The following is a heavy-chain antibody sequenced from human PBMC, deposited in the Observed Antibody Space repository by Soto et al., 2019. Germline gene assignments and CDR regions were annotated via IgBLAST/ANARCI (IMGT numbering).Heavy chain of an antibody. D-gene: IGHD3-3*02. V-gene: IGHV3-23*01. CDR2: IRASSGTT. CDR3: VKGDHFWSGRGMDV. CDR1: GFTFGRYA. J-gene: IGHJ6*03. Sequence: EVQVLESGGDLVQPGGSLRLSCAASGFTFGRYAMSWVRQAPGKGLEWVAGIRASSGTTYFADSVKGRFTSSRDNSKGSLYLQMNSLRADDTAVYYCVKGDHFWSGRGMDVWGKGTTVTVSS.